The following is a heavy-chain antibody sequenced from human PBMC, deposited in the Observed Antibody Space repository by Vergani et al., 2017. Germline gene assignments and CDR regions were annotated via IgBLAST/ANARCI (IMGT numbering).Heavy chain of an antibody. D-gene: IGHD3-10*01. V-gene: IGHV3-9*02. J-gene: IGHJ5*02. CDR2: ISWNSNSI. Sequence: EVQLEESGGGLVLPGRSLRLSCVASGFTSAGYAMHWVRQAPGKGLEWVSGISWNSNSIVYADSVKGRVTISRDNAKNSLYLQMNSLRAEDTALYYCAKDLGTPSGGGWFDPWGQGTLATVSS. CDR3: AKDLGTPSGGGWFDP. CDR1: GFTSAGYA.